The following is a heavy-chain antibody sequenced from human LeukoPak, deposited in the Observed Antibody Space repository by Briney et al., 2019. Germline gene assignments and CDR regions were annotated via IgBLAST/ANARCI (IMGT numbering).Heavy chain of an antibody. J-gene: IGHJ3*02. D-gene: IGHD3-9*01. CDR1: GFTVSGTY. CDR2: IYSGGAT. V-gene: IGHV3-53*01. CDR3: AGSLVSRGLALNSGAFDI. Sequence: QPGGSLRLSCAASGFTVSGTYMSWVRQAPGRGLEWVSVIYSGGATYYADSVKGRFTISRDNSKNTLYLQMNSLRAEDTAVYFCAGSLVSRGLALNSGAFDIWGQGTMVTVSS.